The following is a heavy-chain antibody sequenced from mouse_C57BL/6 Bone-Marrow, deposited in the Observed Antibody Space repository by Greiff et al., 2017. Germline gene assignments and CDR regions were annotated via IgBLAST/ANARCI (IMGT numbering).Heavy chain of an antibody. CDR2: ISSGGSYT. V-gene: IGHV5-6*01. CDR1: GFTFSSYG. J-gene: IGHJ3*01. D-gene: IGHD2-2*01. Sequence: EVQGVESGGDLVKPGGSLKLSCAASGFTFSSYGMSWVRQTPDKRLEWVATISSGGSYTYYPDSVKGRFTISRDNAKNTLYLQMSSLKSEDTAMYYCARLGGYDGAWFAYWGQGTLVTVSA. CDR3: ARLGGYDGAWFAY.